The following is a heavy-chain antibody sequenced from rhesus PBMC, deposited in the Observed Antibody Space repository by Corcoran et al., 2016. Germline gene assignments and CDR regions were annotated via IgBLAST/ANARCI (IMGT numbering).Heavy chain of an antibody. Sequence: QLQLQESGPGLVKPSETLSLTCAVSGGSFSGNYWSWIRQPPGKGLEWIGRMAGSGCSTDCHPSLKSRVTISTDTSKNQLSLNLNSVTAADTAVYFCARNYGTFFDHWGQGVLVTISS. CDR3: ARNYGTFFDH. CDR2: MAGSGCST. J-gene: IGHJ4*01. CDR1: GGSFSGNY. D-gene: IGHD4-29*01. V-gene: IGHV4-173*01.